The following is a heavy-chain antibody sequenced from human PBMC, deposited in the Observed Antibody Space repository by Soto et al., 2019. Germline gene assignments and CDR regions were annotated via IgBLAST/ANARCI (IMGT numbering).Heavy chain of an antibody. CDR3: ARYPTVTSYGYTPPPSP. Sequence: QVQLVQSGAEVKKPGSSVKVSCKASGGTFSSYAISWVRQAPGQGLEWMGGIIPIFGTANYEQKFQGRVTITADESTSTAYMELSSLRSEDTAVYYCARYPTVTSYGYTPPPSPWGQGTLVTVSS. CDR1: GGTFSSYA. D-gene: IGHD5-18*01. V-gene: IGHV1-69*01. J-gene: IGHJ5*02. CDR2: IIPIFGTA.